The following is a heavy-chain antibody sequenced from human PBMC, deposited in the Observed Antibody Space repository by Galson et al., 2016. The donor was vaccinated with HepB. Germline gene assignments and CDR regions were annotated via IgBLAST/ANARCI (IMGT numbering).Heavy chain of an antibody. CDR1: GFTFSSYG. Sequence: SLRLSCAASGFTFSSYGMHWVRQAPGKGLEWVAVISYDGSNKYYADSVKGRFTISRDNSKNTLYLQMNSLRAEETAGYYCAQWGGSGYDWARLDYWGQGTLVTVSS. D-gene: IGHD5-12*01. CDR3: AQWGGSGYDWARLDY. J-gene: IGHJ4*02. CDR2: ISYDGSNK. V-gene: IGHV3-30*18.